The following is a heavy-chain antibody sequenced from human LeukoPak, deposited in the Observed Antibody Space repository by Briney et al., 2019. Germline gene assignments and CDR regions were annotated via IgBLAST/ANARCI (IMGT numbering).Heavy chain of an antibody. CDR3: ARAMVGYGGNSGVYYYYYGMDA. CDR2: ISAYNGNT. V-gene: IGHV1-18*01. Sequence: ASVKVSCKASGYTFTSYGISWVRQAPGQGLEWMGWISAYNGNTNYAQKLQGRVTMTTDTSTSTAYMELRSLRSDDTAVYYCARAMVGYGGNSGVYYYYYGMDAWGQGTTVTVSS. J-gene: IGHJ6*02. CDR1: GYTFTSYG. D-gene: IGHD4-23*01.